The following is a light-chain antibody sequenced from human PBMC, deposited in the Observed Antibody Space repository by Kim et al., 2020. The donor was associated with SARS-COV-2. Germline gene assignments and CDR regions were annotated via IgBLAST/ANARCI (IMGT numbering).Light chain of an antibody. V-gene: IGLV3-1*01. CDR1: KLGDKY. CDR2: QDS. CDR3: QAWDSSTAV. Sequence: GSPGQTPSITCYGDKLGDKYACWYQQKPGQSPVLVIYQDSKRPSGIPERFSGSNSGNTATLTISGTQAMDEADYYCQAWDSSTAVFGTGTKVTVL. J-gene: IGLJ1*01.